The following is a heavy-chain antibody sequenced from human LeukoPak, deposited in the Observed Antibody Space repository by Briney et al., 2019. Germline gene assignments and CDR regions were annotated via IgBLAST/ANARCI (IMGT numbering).Heavy chain of an antibody. D-gene: IGHD1-1*01. CDR3: ARGDRGTGQHFDY. CDR1: GFTVSNNY. CDR2: IFAGVGT. V-gene: IGHV3-53*01. Sequence: GALRLSCAASGFTVSNNYMTWVRQAPGKGLEWVSIIFAGVGTYYADSVRGRFTISRDNSKNTLYLQMNSLEAEDAAVYYCARGDRGTGQHFDYWGQGTLVTVS. J-gene: IGHJ4*02.